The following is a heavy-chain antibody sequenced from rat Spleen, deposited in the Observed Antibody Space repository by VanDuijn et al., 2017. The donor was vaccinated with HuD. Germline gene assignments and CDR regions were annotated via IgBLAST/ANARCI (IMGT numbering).Heavy chain of an antibody. J-gene: IGHJ3*01. D-gene: IGHD5-1*01. V-gene: IGHV2-6*01. CDR3: ARGWERFAY. CDR1: GFSLTSYT. CDR2: ILSGGNT. Sequence: QVQLKESGPGLVQPSQTLSLTCAVSGFSLTSYTISWVRQPPGKGLEWIAAILSGGNTYYNPALKSRLSISRDTSKSQVFLKMNMLQTEDTAMYFCARGWERFAYWGQGTLVTVSS.